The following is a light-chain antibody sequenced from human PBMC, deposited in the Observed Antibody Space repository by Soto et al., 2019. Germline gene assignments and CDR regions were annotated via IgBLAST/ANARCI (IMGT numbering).Light chain of an antibody. V-gene: IGKV3-15*01. CDR2: GAS. CDR1: QSVSSN. J-gene: IGKJ2*01. CDR3: QQYNNWPPYT. Sequence: EIVMTQSPATLSVSPGEGATLSCRASQSVSSNLAWYQQKPGQAPRLLIYGASTRATGIPARFSGSGSGTEFNLTISSLQSEDFAVYHCQQYNNWPPYTFGQGTKLEIK.